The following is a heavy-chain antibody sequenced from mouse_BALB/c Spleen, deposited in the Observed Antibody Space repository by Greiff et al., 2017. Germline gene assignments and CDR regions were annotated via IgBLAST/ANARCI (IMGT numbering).Heavy chain of an antibody. CDR1: GFTFSSYT. D-gene: IGHD1-2*01. CDR2: ISNGGGST. Sequence: EVQRVESGGGLVQPGGSLKLSCAASGFTFSSYTMSWVRQTPEKRLEWVAYISNGGGSTYYPDTVKGRFTISRDNAKNTLYLQMSSLKSEDTAMYYCARGDGDYGYSWFAYWGQGTLVTVSA. J-gene: IGHJ3*01. CDR3: ARGDGDYGYSWFAY. V-gene: IGHV5-12-2*01.